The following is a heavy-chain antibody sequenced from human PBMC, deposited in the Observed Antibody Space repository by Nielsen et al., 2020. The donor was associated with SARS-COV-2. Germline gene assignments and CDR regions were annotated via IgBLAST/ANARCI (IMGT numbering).Heavy chain of an antibody. V-gene: IGHV1-18*01. Sequence: ASVKASCKASGYTFTSYGISWVRQAPGQGLEWMGWISAYNGNTNYAQKLQGRVTMTTDTSTSTAYMELRSLRSDDTAVYYCARVMCSSTSCYTDYYYGMDVWGQGTTVTVSS. CDR1: GYTFTSYG. CDR2: ISAYNGNT. J-gene: IGHJ6*02. CDR3: ARVMCSSTSCYTDYYYGMDV. D-gene: IGHD2-2*02.